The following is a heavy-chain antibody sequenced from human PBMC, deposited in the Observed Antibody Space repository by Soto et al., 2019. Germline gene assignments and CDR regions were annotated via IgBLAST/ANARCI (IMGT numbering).Heavy chain of an antibody. CDR1: GYNFIGHY. D-gene: IGHD3-3*01. Sequence: RASVKVSCKASGYNFIGHYIHWVRQSPGQGLEWMGIINPSGGSTTYAQKFQGRVVMTSDTSTSTVYVELSSLRSEDTAIYFCARLFGVHNTLPFWLGYFDYRGQGTLVTVSS. CDR3: ARLFGVHNTLPFWLGYFDY. CDR2: INPSGGST. J-gene: IGHJ4*02. V-gene: IGHV1-46*01.